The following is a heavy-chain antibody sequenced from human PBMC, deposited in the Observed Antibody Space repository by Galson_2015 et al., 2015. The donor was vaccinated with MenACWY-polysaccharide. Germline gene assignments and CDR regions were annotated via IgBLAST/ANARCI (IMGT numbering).Heavy chain of an antibody. CDR3: AAQYNYGCFDY. CDR2: ITSANGNT. V-gene: IGHV1-3*01. Sequence: SVKVSCKASAYTFADYTLHWVRQAPGQRLEWLGWITSANGNTRYSQKLQGRVTITRDTSASTAYMELSSLASEDTAVYYCAAQYNYGCFDYWGRGTLVTVSS. CDR1: AYTFADYT. J-gene: IGHJ4*02. D-gene: IGHD5-18*01.